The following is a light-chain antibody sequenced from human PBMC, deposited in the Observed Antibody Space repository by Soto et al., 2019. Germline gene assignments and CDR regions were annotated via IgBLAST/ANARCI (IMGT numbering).Light chain of an antibody. V-gene: IGKV1-33*01. CDR3: QQSDNLPLT. CDR1: QDISNY. CDR2: DAS. Sequence: DIQMTQSPSSLSASVGDKVTITCQASQDISNYLNWYQHKPGKAPKLLIYDASTLETGVPSRFSGSGSGTDFTFAVSSLQPEDIATFYCQQSDNLPLTFGGGTKVQI. J-gene: IGKJ4*01.